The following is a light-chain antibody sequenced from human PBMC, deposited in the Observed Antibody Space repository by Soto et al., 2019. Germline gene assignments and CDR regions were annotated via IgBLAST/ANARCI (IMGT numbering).Light chain of an antibody. V-gene: IGLV1-44*01. CDR2: DNH. J-gene: IGLJ2*01. Sequence: QSVLAQPPSVSGTPGQSVTISCSGSQSNIEPNVVNWYRQFPGAPPQLLIYDNHQRPSGVPDRFSGSKSGTSASLVISDLQSEDEAAYYCATWADSMNSEVVFGGGTKLTVL. CDR3: ATWADSMNSEVV. CDR1: QSNIEPNV.